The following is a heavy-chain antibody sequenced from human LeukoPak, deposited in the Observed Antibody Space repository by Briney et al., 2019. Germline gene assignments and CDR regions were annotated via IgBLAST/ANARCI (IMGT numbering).Heavy chain of an antibody. J-gene: IGHJ3*02. V-gene: IGHV4-61*02. Sequence: SQTLSLTCTVSGGSINSGTYYWTWIRQPAGRGLEWIGRIYTSGSTNYNPSLKSRVTISVYTSKNQFSLKLSSVTAADTAVYYCARPKITMIVVAGDAFDIWGQGTMVTVSS. CDR2: IYTSGST. D-gene: IGHD3-22*01. CDR1: GGSINSGTYY. CDR3: ARPKITMIVVAGDAFDI.